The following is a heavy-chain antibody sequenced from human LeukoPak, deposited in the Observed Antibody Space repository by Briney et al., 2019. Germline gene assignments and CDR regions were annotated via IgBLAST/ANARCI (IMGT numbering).Heavy chain of an antibody. V-gene: IGHV1-3*01. CDR3: ARDGYDILTGYYTPPY. J-gene: IGHJ4*02. CDR1: GYTFTSYA. CDR2: INAGNGNT. Sequence: ASVKVSCEASGYTFTSYAMHWVRQAPGQRLEWMGWINAGNGNTKYSQKFQGRVTITRDTSASTAYMELSSLRSEDTAVYYCARDGYDILTGYYTPPYWGQGTLVTVSS. D-gene: IGHD3-9*01.